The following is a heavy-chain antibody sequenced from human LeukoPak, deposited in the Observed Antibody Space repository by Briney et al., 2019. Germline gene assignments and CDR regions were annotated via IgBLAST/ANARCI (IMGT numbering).Heavy chain of an antibody. CDR2: ITSSYSRI. CDR1: GFTFSNYY. J-gene: IGHJ6*02. D-gene: IGHD6-13*01. Sequence: PGGSLRLSCVASGFTFSNYYMSWGRQAPGKGLEWVAYITSSYSRIHYADSVRGGFTIPSDNAKNSLYLQMNNLRADDTAVYYCARVVYSSLMDVWGQGTTVTVSS. V-gene: IGHV3-11*01. CDR3: ARVVYSSLMDV.